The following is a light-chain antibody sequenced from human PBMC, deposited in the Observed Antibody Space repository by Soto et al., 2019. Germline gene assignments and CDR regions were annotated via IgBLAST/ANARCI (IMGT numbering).Light chain of an antibody. V-gene: IGKV1-8*01. J-gene: IGKJ2*01. CDR2: AAS. CDR3: QQYYSYPYT. Sequence: AIRMTQSPSSFSASTGDRVTITCRASQGISSYLAWYQQKPGKAPKLLIYAASTLQSGVPSRFSGSGSGTDFTLTITCLQSEDFATSYCQQYYSYPYTLGQGTQLEIK. CDR1: QGISSY.